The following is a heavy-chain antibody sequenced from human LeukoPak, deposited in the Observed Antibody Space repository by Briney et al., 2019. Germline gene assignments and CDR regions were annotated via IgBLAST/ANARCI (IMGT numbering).Heavy chain of an antibody. CDR2: IWYDGSNE. Sequence: GGSLRLSCATSGFAFSSSGMHWVRRAPGKGLEWVAVIWYDGSNEYYADSVKGRFTISRDNSKNTLYLQMNSLRAEDTAVYYCAKDYGWNAIVRATAGFDFWGQGTLVTVSS. CDR3: AKDYGWNAIVRATAGFDF. J-gene: IGHJ4*02. CDR1: GFAFSSSG. V-gene: IGHV3-30*02. D-gene: IGHD1-26*01.